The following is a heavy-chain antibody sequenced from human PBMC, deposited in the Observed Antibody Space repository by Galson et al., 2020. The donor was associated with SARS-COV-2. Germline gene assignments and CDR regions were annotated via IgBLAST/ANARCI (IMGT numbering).Heavy chain of an antibody. Sequence: GESLKISCAASGFTFSSYYMSWIRRAPGKGLEYVSFISSSGRNIYYADSVKGRFTSSRDNAQNSLYLQMNSLRAEDTAVYYCARDPYYYGSSGHFDSWGQGTLVTVSS. J-gene: IGHJ4*02. CDR3: ARDPYYYGSSGHFDS. D-gene: IGHD3-22*01. V-gene: IGHV3-11*01. CDR1: GFTFSSYY. CDR2: ISSSGRNI.